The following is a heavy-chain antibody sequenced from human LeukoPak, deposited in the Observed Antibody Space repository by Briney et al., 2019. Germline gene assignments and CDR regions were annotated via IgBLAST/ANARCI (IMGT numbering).Heavy chain of an antibody. J-gene: IGHJ5*02. V-gene: IGHV3-21*01. D-gene: IGHD7-27*01. CDR2: ISSRSSSI. Sequence: GGSLRLSCAASGFTFSSHIMNWVRQAPGKGLEWVSSISSRSSSIYYAVSVKGRFTISRDNAKNLLYLQMNSLRAEDTAVYYCARETGEAFDPWGQGTLVTVSS. CDR1: GFTFSSHI. CDR3: ARETGEAFDP.